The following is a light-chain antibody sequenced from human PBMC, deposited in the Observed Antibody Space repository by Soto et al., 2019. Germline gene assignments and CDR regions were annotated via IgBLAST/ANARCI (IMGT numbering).Light chain of an antibody. V-gene: IGLV2-8*01. J-gene: IGLJ1*01. CDR3: KSYAGSNTYV. CDR1: KNDSGVYDF. Sequence: QSALTQPPSASGSPGQSVTISSTGTKNDSGVYDFVSWYQHHPGKAPRLIIYEVVQRPSGVPDRFSGSKSGNTASLTVSGLQAADEADYFCKSYAGSNTYVFGSGTKSPS. CDR2: EVV.